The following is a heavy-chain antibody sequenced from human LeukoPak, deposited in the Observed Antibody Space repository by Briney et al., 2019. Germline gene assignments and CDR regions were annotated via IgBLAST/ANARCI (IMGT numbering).Heavy chain of an antibody. J-gene: IGHJ5*02. CDR1: GYTFTSYY. D-gene: IGHD4-23*01. V-gene: IGHV1-46*01. CDR3: ARAADSVGWFDP. CDR2: INPSGGST. Sequence: ASVKVSCKASGYTFTSYYMHWVRQAPGQGLEWMGIINPSGGSTSYAQKFQGRVTMTRDTSTSTVYMELRSLKSDDTAVYYCARAADSVGWFDPWGQGTLVTVSS.